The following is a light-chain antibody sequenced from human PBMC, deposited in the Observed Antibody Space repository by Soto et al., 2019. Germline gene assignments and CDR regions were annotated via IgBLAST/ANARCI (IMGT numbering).Light chain of an antibody. Sequence: IVMTQSPATLSVSPGERVTLSCRASQTIAYDLDWYQQKPGQAPRLLIQGASKRSIGIPVRFSGSESGTEFTLTISSLQSEYFAVYYCQQYKNYYTFGQGTKLEIK. CDR2: GAS. J-gene: IGKJ2*01. V-gene: IGKV3-15*01. CDR3: QQYKNYYT. CDR1: QTIAYD.